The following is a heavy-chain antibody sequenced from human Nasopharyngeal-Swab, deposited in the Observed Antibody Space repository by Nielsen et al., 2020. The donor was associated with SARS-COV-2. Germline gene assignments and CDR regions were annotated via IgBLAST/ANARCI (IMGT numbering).Heavy chain of an antibody. CDR1: GFTFSSYS. V-gene: IGHV3-21*01. D-gene: IGHD4-23*01. CDR3: ARALRWGAFDI. Sequence: GESLKISCAASGFTFSSYSMNWVRQAPGKGLEWVSSISSSSSYIYYADSVKGRFTISRDNAKNSLYLQMSSLRAEDTAVYYCARALRWGAFDIWGQGTMVTVSS. J-gene: IGHJ3*02. CDR2: ISSSSSYI.